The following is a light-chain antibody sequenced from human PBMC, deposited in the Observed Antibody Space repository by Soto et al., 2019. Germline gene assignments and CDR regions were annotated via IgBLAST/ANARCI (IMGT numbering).Light chain of an antibody. CDR1: TPNIGSNT. CDR3: AAWDDSLDGVF. Sequence: HSVLTQPPSASETPGQRVIISCSGSTPNIGSNTVNWYQQLPGSAPKLLIYADNRRPSGVPDRFSGSKSGTSASLAISGLQSEDEANYYCAAWDDSLDGVFFGGGTKLTVL. CDR2: ADN. V-gene: IGLV1-44*01. J-gene: IGLJ2*01.